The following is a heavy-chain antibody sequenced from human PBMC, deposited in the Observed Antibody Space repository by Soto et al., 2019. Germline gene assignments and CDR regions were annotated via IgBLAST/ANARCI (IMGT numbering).Heavy chain of an antibody. Sequence: QVPLVQSGAEVKKPGASVKVSCKASGYTFTSYGISWVRQAPGQGLEWMGWISAYNGNTNYAQKLQGRVTMTTDTSTSTAYMELRSLRSDDTAVYYCARDDSGGDYRIFAFDIWGQGTMVTVSS. CDR3: ARDDSGGDYRIFAFDI. V-gene: IGHV1-18*01. J-gene: IGHJ3*02. D-gene: IGHD4-17*01. CDR2: ISAYNGNT. CDR1: GYTFTSYG.